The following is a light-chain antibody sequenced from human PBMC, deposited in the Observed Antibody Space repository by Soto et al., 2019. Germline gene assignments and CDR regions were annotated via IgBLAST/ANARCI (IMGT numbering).Light chain of an antibody. CDR3: QQANNFPWT. CDR1: QGINVW. CDR2: AAS. Sequence: DIQMTQSPSSVSASVGDRVTITCRASQGINVWLAWYQHKPGKAPKLLIHAASSLQSGVPSRFSGSGSGTDFTLTISSLQPEDYATYYCQQANNFPWTFGQGTKVEIK. J-gene: IGKJ1*01. V-gene: IGKV1-12*01.